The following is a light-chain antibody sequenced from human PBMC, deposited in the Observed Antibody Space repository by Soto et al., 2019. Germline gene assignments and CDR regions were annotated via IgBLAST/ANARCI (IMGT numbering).Light chain of an antibody. Sequence: DIKMTQSPTSLSASVGDRVTITCRASQGIRNFVAWYQQKPGKAPKLLIYAASTLQSGVPSRFSGSGSGTDFTLTINSLQPEAVATYSCQKYSSVPVFGPGTKVEIK. CDR1: QGIRNF. CDR2: AAS. V-gene: IGKV1-27*01. CDR3: QKYSSVPV. J-gene: IGKJ3*01.